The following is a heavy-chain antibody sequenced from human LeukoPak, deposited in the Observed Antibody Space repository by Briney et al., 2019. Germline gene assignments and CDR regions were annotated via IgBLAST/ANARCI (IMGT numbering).Heavy chain of an antibody. CDR2: IQSDGSYK. J-gene: IGHJ5*02. Sequence: GGSLRLSCAGSGFTFSHYGMHWVRQGPGKGLEWVAGIQSDGSYKYYEDSLKGRFPISRDNFKNILYLQMNSLRAEDTAVYSCARDVDTSNHMSIFDPWGQGTLVTVSS. CDR3: ARDVDTSNHMSIFDP. V-gene: IGHV3-33*01. D-gene: IGHD3-3*02. CDR1: GFTFSHYG.